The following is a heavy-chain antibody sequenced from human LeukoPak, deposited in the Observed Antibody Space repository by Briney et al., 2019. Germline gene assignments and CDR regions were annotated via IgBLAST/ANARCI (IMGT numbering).Heavy chain of an antibody. CDR1: GGSMSSYY. D-gene: IGHD3-10*01. J-gene: IGHJ4*02. CDR2: IYYSGST. Sequence: PSEALSLTCTVSGGSMSSYYWSWIRQPPGKGLEWIGYIYYSGSTNYNPSLKSRVTISVDTSKNQFSLKLSSVTAADTAVYYCATYGSGTSIHYWGQGTLVTVSS. V-gene: IGHV4-59*12. CDR3: ATYGSGTSIHY.